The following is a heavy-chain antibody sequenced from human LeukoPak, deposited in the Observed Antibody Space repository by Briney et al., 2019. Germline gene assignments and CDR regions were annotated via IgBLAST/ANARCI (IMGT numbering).Heavy chain of an antibody. CDR1: GFPFSSHG. Sequence: GGSLRLSCAGSGFPFSSHGMNWVRQAPGKGLGWVSGISPGGGPTYYADSVKGRFTISRDDSKNTLYLQMNSLRAEDTAVYYCAKPARTDYADYWGQGTLVTVSS. CDR3: AKPARTDYADY. CDR2: ISPGGGPT. V-gene: IGHV3-23*01. D-gene: IGHD1-14*01. J-gene: IGHJ4*02.